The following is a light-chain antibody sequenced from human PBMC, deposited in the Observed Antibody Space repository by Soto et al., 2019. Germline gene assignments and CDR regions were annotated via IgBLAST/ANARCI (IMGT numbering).Light chain of an antibody. CDR2: GAA. Sequence: DIQMTQSPSTLSASIGDTVTISCRASQSIYKWLAWYQQKPQKAPKVLIFGAAGLESGVSSRFRGSGSGTEFTLTISGLQPDDLTTYYCQQYNSFPLTFGGGTTVEL. J-gene: IGKJ4*01. V-gene: IGKV1-5*01. CDR1: QSIYKW. CDR3: QQYNSFPLT.